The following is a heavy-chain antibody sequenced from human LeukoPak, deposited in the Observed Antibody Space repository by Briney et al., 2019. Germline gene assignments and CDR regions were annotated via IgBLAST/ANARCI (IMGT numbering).Heavy chain of an antibody. CDR1: GYTFTGYY. CDR2: INPNSGNT. D-gene: IGHD3-3*01. V-gene: IGHV1-8*03. Sequence: GASVKVSCKASGYTFTGYYMHWVRQAPGQGLEWMGWINPNSGNTGYAQKFQGRVTITRNTSISTAYMELSSLRSEDTAVYYCARGRRITIFGVVMKGFYFDYWGQGTLVTVSS. CDR3: ARGRRITIFGVVMKGFYFDY. J-gene: IGHJ4*02.